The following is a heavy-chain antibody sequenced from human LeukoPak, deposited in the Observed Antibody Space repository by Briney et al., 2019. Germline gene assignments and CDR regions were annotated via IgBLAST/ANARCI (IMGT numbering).Heavy chain of an antibody. Sequence: PGGSLRLSCAASGFTFSSYWMHWVRQAPGKGLVWVSRINSDGSSTSYADSVKGRFTISRDNAKNTLYLQMNSLRAEDTAVYYCARADGVVVPAAISAYWGQGTLVTVSS. D-gene: IGHD2-2*02. CDR3: ARADGVVVPAAISAY. CDR1: GFTFSSYW. J-gene: IGHJ4*02. V-gene: IGHV3-74*01. CDR2: INSDGSST.